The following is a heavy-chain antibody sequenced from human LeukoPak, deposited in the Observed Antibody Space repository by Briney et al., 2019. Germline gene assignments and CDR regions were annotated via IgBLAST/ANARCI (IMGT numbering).Heavy chain of an antibody. V-gene: IGHV1-69*05. D-gene: IGHD2-2*01. Sequence: SVKVSCKASGGTFSSYAISWVRQAPGQGLEWMGGIIPIFGTANYAQKFQGRVTITRDTSASTAYMELSSLRSEDTAVYYCARTADYYYYYGMDVWGQGTTVTVSS. CDR3: ARTADYYYYYGMDV. CDR2: IIPIFGTA. CDR1: GGTFSSYA. J-gene: IGHJ6*02.